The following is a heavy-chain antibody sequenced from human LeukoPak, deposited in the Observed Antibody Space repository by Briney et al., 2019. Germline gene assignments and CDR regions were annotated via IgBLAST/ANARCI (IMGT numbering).Heavy chain of an antibody. J-gene: IGHJ4*02. D-gene: IGHD5-24*01. CDR3: ARDDWGPGYNFES. CDR1: GFTFGSHW. V-gene: IGHV3-74*01. Sequence: GGSLRLSCAASGFTFGSHWMHWVRQAPGKGLVWVSHITSDGSKTYYADSVKGRFTTSRDNAKNTLFLQMNSLRVEDTAVYYCARDDWGPGYNFESWGQGTLVTVSS. CDR2: ITSDGSKT.